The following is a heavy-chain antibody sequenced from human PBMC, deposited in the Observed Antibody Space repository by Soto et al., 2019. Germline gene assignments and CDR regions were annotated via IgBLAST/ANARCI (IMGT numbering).Heavy chain of an antibody. V-gene: IGHV1-69*01. CDR2: IIPIFGTA. J-gene: IGHJ6*02. CDR3: ARSQGGSSSLAIYYYYYYGMDV. Sequence: QVQLVQSGAEVKKPGSSVKVSCKAPGGTFSSYAISWVRQAPGQGLEWMGGIIPIFGTANYAQKFQGRVTITADESTSTGYMERSSLRSEDTAVYYCARSQGGSSSLAIYYYYYYGMDVWGQGTTVTVSS. D-gene: IGHD2-15*01. CDR1: GGTFSSYA.